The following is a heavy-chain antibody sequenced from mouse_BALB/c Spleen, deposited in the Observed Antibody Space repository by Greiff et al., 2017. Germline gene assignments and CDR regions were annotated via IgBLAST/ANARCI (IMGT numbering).Heavy chain of an antibody. J-gene: IGHJ2*01. V-gene: IGHV5-6-2*01. CDR2: INSNGGST. Sequence: DVQLVESGGGLVKLGGSLKLSCAASGFTFSSYYMSWVRQTPEKRLELVAAINSNGGSTYYPDTVKGRFTISSDNAKNTLYLQMSSLKSEDTALYYCARHAPSYYGYYFGYWGQGTALTVSS. CDR3: ARHAPSYYGYYFGY. D-gene: IGHD1-1*01. CDR1: GFTFSSYY.